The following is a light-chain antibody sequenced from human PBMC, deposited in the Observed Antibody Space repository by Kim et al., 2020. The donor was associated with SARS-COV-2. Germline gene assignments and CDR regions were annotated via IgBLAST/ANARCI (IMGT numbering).Light chain of an antibody. V-gene: IGKV1-5*03. J-gene: IGKJ1*01. CDR3: QQYNSSPWT. CDR2: TAS. Sequence: GDRVTITCRASQSISTWLAWYQQKPGKAPKLLIYTASTLEGGVPSRFSGSGSGTEFTLTVSSLQPDDFATYYCQQYNSSPWTFGQGTKVDIK. CDR1: QSISTW.